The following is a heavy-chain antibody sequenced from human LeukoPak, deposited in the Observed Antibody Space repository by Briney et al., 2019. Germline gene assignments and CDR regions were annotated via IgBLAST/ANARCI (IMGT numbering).Heavy chain of an antibody. D-gene: IGHD6-13*01. CDR3: ARVFSWGYFDY. CDR2: LKQDGSAN. CDR1: GFTFSSYW. Sequence: GGSLRLSCAASGFTFSSYWMTWVRQAPGKGLEWVASLKQDGSANYYVDSLKGRFTISRDNAKNSLYLHMNSLRAEDTAVYFCARVFSWGYFDYWGQGTLVTVSS. J-gene: IGHJ4*02. V-gene: IGHV3-7*05.